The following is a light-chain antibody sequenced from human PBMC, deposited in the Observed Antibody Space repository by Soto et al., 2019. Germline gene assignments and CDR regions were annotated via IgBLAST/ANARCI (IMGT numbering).Light chain of an antibody. J-gene: IGKJ1*01. CDR3: QQRYNWPWT. Sequence: EIVSTQSPATLSLSPGERATLSCRASQSVRHFLGWYQQKPGQAPRLLIYDASNRATGIPPRFSGSGSGTDFTLTISSLEPEDFAVYFCQQRYNWPWTFGQGTKVDIK. CDR1: QSVRHF. V-gene: IGKV3-11*01. CDR2: DAS.